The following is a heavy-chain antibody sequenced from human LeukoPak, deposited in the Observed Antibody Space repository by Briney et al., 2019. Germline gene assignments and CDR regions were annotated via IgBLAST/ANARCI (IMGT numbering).Heavy chain of an antibody. CDR3: ARDESGYCSGGSCYPLYFDY. J-gene: IGHJ4*02. V-gene: IGHV3-30-3*01. CDR1: GFTFSSYA. CDR2: ISYDGSNK. D-gene: IGHD2-15*01. Sequence: GGSLRLSCAASGFTFSSYAMHWVRQAPGKGLEWVAVISYDGSNKYYAGSVKGRFTISRDNSKNTLYLQMNSLRAEDTAVYYCARDESGYCSGGSCYPLYFDYWGQGTLVTVSS.